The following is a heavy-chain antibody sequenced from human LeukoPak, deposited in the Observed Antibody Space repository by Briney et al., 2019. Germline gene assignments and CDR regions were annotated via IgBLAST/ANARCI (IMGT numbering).Heavy chain of an antibody. CDR1: GGSISSGGYY. CDR3: AREARGLRFSSSWYYFDY. Sequence: PSQTLSLTCTVSGGSISSGGYYWSWIRQHPGKGLEWIGYIYYSGSTYYNPSLKSRVTISVDTSKNQFSVKLSSVTAADTAVYYCAREARGLRFSSSWYYFDYWGQGTLVTVSS. J-gene: IGHJ4*02. V-gene: IGHV4-31*03. CDR2: IYYSGST. D-gene: IGHD6-13*01.